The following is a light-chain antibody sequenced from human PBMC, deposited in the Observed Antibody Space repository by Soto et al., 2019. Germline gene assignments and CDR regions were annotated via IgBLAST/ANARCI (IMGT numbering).Light chain of an antibody. Sequence: QSALTQPASVSGSPGQSITISCTGTSNDVGAYDYVSWYQQHPGKAPKLIIYEVTYRPSGVSNRFSGPQSGNTASLTISGLQAEDEADYYCSSYRGSSTLTFGGGTKLTVL. CDR3: SSYRGSSTLT. V-gene: IGLV2-14*01. CDR1: SNDVGAYDY. CDR2: EVT. J-gene: IGLJ2*01.